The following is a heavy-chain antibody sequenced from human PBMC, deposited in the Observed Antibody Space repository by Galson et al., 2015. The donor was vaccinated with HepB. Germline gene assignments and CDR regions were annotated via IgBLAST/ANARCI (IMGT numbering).Heavy chain of an antibody. Sequence: ETLSLTCAVYGGSFSGYYWSWIRQPPGKGLEWIGEINHSGSTNYNPSLKSRVTISVDTSKNQFSLKLSSVTAADTAVYYCARGRWLVRFFDYWGQGTLVTVSS. CDR2: INHSGST. CDR3: ARGRWLVRFFDY. V-gene: IGHV4-34*01. D-gene: IGHD5-18*01. CDR1: GGSFSGYY. J-gene: IGHJ4*02.